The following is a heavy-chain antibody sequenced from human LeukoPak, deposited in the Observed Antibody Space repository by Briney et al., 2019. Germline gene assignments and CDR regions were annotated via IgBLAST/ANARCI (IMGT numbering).Heavy chain of an antibody. J-gene: IGHJ4*02. CDR1: GFTFSSYG. V-gene: IGHV3-30*02. Sequence: GGSLRLSCTASGFTFSSYGMPWVRQASGKGLEWVAFIRYDGSNKYYADSVKGRFTISRDNSKNTLYLQMNSLRAEDTAVYYCAKEAYCGGDCYIPHDYWGQGTLVTVSS. D-gene: IGHD2-21*02. CDR3: AKEAYCGGDCYIPHDY. CDR2: IRYDGSNK.